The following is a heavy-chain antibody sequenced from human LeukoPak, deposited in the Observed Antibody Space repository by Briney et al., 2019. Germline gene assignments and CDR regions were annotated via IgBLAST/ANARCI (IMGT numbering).Heavy chain of an antibody. CDR1: GYSFTTYW. CDR3: ARHAKAYGSSCDY. V-gene: IGHV5-10-1*01. CDR2: IDPSDSYT. Sequence: GESLKISCKGSGYSFTTYWISWVRQMPGKGLEWMGRIDPSDSYTNYSPSFQGHVTISADKSFSTAYLQWTSLKASDTAMYYCARHAKAYGSSCDYWGQGTPVTVSS. J-gene: IGHJ4*02. D-gene: IGHD6-13*01.